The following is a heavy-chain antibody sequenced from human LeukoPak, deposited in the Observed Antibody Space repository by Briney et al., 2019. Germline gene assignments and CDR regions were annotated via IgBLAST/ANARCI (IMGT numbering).Heavy chain of an antibody. CDR3: ATNAGGSREAPFDY. CDR1: GGSFSGYY. D-gene: IGHD5-12*01. Sequence: SETLSLTCAVSGGSFSGYYWTWIRQPPGKGLEWIGYIHYSGSTNYNPSLESRVTISLDTSKNQSSLKLNSVTAADTAVYYCATNAGGSREAPFDYWGQGNLVTVSS. CDR2: IHYSGST. V-gene: IGHV4-59*01. J-gene: IGHJ4*02.